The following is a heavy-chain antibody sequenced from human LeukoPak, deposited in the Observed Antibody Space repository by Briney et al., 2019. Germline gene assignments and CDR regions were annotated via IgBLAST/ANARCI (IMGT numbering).Heavy chain of an antibody. CDR2: ISSSAYTI. D-gene: IGHD3-10*01. Sequence: PGGSLRLSCAVFGFTFSSYEMNWVRQAPGKGLECVSYISSSAYTIDYADSVKGRFTISRDNANNSLYPQMNSLRAEDTAVYYCARVSTMVRRGMDVWGQGTTVTVSS. V-gene: IGHV3-48*03. CDR1: GFTFSSYE. CDR3: ARVSTMVRRGMDV. J-gene: IGHJ6*02.